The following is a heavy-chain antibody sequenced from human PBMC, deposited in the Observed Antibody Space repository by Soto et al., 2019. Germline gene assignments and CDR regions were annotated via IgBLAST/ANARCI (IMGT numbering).Heavy chain of an antibody. CDR1: GGSISSYY. Sequence: WETLSLTCTVSGGSISSYYWCWIRQPPGKGLEWIGYIYYSGSTNYNPSLKSRVTISVDTSKNQFSLKLSSVTAADTAVYYCESGLILTGYPPAFDIWGKGTMVTVS. V-gene: IGHV4-59*01. J-gene: IGHJ3*02. CDR2: IYYSGST. D-gene: IGHD3-9*01. CDR3: ESGLILTGYPPAFDI.